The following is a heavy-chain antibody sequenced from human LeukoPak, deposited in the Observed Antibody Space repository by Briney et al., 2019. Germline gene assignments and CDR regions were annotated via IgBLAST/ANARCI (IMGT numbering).Heavy chain of an antibody. Sequence: LETLSLTPTLSVGAPTVYYCSSVSQTPQKGLWCILDIYYRGSTKYNPSLKSLVTISVDTPQNPFSLKLSSVTAADTAVYYCARQSYGSGGPYYMDVWGKGTTVTVSS. CDR3: ARQSYGSGGPYYMDV. V-gene: IGHV4-59*08. CDR1: VGAPTVYY. CDR2: IYYRGST. J-gene: IGHJ6*03. D-gene: IGHD3-10*01.